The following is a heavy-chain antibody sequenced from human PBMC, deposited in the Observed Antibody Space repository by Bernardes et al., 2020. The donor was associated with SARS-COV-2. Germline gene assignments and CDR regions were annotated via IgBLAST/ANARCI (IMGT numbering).Heavy chain of an antibody. CDR1: GFSLSARSVG. D-gene: IGHD4-17*01. V-gene: IGHV2-5*02. CDR3: AHRFGDYIRYFDY. J-gene: IGHJ4*02. Sequence: SGPTLVKPTQTLTLTCTFSGFSLSARSVGVGWIRQPPGKALEWLAHIYWDDDKRYSPSLLTRLTITKDTSKNEVVLRMTNMDPVDTATYYCAHRFGDYIRYFDYWGQGILVTVSS. CDR2: IYWDDDK.